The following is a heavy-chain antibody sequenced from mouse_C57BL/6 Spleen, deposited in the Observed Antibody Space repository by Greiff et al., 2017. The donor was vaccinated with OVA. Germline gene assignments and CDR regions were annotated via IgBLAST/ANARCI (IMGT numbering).Heavy chain of an antibody. CDR3: AKRITTVVGAMDY. Sequence: VKLVESGPGLVQPSQSLSITCTVSGFSLTSYGVHWVRQSPGKGLEWLGVIWRGGSTDYNAAFMSRLSITKDNSKSQVFFKMNSLQADDTAIYYCAKRITTVVGAMDYWGQGTSVTVSS. CDR1: GFSLTSYG. CDR2: IWRGGST. D-gene: IGHD1-1*01. J-gene: IGHJ4*01. V-gene: IGHV2-5*01.